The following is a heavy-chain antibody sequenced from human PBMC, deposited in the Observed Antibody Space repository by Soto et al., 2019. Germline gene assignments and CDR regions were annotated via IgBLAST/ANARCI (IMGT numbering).Heavy chain of an antibody. J-gene: IGHJ4*02. D-gene: IGHD5-12*01. CDR2: IGTAGDT. V-gene: IGHV3-13*04. CDR3: ARVGRLRFFDY. CDR1: GFTFSSYD. Sequence: GGSLRLSCAASGFTFSSYDIHWVRQATGKGLEWVSSIGTAGDTYYPGSVKGRFTISRENAKNSLYLQMNSLRAADTAVYYCARVGRLRFFDYWGQGTLVTVSS.